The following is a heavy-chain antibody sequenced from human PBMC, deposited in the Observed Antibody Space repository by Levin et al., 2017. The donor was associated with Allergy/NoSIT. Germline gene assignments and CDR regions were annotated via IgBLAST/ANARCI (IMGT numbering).Heavy chain of an antibody. CDR2: ISYDGSNK. J-gene: IGHJ4*02. Sequence: GGSLRLSCAASGFTFSSYAMHWVRQAPGKGLEWVAVISYDGSNKYYADSVKGRFTISRDNSKNTLYLQMNSLRAEDTAVYYCARGGRDGYNFWFDYWGQGTLVTVSS. CDR1: GFTFSSYA. CDR3: ARGGRDGYNFWFDY. V-gene: IGHV3-30-3*01. D-gene: IGHD5-24*01.